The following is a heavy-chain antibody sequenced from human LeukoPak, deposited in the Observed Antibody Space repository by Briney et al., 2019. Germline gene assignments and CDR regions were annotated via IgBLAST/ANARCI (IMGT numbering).Heavy chain of an antibody. CDR1: GGSISSSSYY. V-gene: IGHV4-39*01. CDR3: ARQIFQLGINWFDP. CDR2: IYYSGST. D-gene: IGHD7-27*01. J-gene: IGHJ5*02. Sequence: SENLSLTCTVSGGSISSSSYYWGWIRQPPGKGLEWIGSIYYSGSTYYNPSLKSRVTISVDTSKNQFSLKLSSVTAADTAVYYCARQIFQLGINWFDPSGQGTLVTVSS.